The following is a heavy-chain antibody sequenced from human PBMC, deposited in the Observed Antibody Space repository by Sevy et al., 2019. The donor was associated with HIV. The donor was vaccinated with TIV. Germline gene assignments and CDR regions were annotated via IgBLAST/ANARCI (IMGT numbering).Heavy chain of an antibody. J-gene: IGHJ5*02. CDR2: IYYSGST. D-gene: IGHD6-13*01. V-gene: IGHV4-39*01. CDR1: GGSISSGTYY. CDR3: ARHRNSLDMAAAGNWLDP. Sequence: SETLSLTCTVSGGSISSGTYYWGWIRRPPGKGLEWIGTIYYSGSTYYNSSLKSRVTISVDTSKNQFSLKLSSVTAADTAVYYCARHRNSLDMAAAGNWLDPWGQGTLVTVSS.